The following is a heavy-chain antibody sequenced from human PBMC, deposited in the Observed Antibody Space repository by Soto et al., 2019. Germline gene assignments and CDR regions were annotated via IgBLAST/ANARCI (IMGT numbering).Heavy chain of an antibody. Sequence: EVQLLESGGGLVQPGGSLRLSCAASGFTFSSYAMSWVRQAPGKGLEWVSAISGSGGSTYYADSVKGRFTISRDNSKNTLYLQMNSLRAEDTAVYYCAKVLGYCSSTSCYLYGMDVWGQGTTVTVSS. V-gene: IGHV3-23*01. CDR2: ISGSGGST. CDR1: GFTFSSYA. D-gene: IGHD2-2*01. J-gene: IGHJ6*02. CDR3: AKVLGYCSSTSCYLYGMDV.